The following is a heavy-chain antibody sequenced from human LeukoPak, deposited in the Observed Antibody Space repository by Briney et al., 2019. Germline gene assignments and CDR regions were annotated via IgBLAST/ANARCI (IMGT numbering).Heavy chain of an antibody. D-gene: IGHD4-23*01. V-gene: IGHV3-7*03. Sequence: GGSLRLSCAASGFTFSSYWMSWVRQAPGKGLEWVANIKQDGSEKYYVDSVKGRFTISRDNAKNSLYLQMNSLRAEDTALYYCASSVNPDYGGNDPHFGYWGQGTLVTVSS. J-gene: IGHJ4*02. CDR3: ASSVNPDYGGNDPHFGY. CDR2: IKQDGSEK. CDR1: GFTFSSYW.